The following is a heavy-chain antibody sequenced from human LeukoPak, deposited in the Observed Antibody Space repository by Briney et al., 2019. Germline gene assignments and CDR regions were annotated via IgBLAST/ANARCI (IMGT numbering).Heavy chain of an antibody. CDR3: ARWYSSGWAFDY. J-gene: IGHJ4*02. V-gene: IGHV4-59*08. Sequence: TSETLSLTCTVSGGTISSYYWNWIRQPPGKGLEWIGYVHYSGSTKYNPSLKRRVTISVDTSKNQFSLKLSSVIAADTAVYYCARWYSSGWAFDYRGQGTLGTVSS. CDR2: VHYSGST. CDR1: GGTISSYY. D-gene: IGHD6-19*01.